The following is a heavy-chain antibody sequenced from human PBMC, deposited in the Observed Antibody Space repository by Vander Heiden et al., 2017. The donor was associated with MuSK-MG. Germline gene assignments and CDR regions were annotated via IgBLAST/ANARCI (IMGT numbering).Heavy chain of an antibody. Sequence: QVQLVQSAAEVKKPGASVTVSCKASGYSVTTQHIHWVRQAPGHGLQWMGFINPTDGTTHYAQSFQGRVTLTTDTPTTTAYMELSSLRSDDTAAYFCVRDLDGYSPYWGQGTLVTVSS. CDR1: GYSVTTQH. CDR3: VRDLDGYSPY. D-gene: IGHD2-15*01. J-gene: IGHJ4*02. V-gene: IGHV1-46*01. CDR2: INPTDGTT.